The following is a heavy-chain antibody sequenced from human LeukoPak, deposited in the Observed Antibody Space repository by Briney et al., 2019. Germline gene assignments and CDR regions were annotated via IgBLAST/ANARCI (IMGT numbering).Heavy chain of an antibody. J-gene: IGHJ5*02. CDR2: IYYSGST. Sequence: PSETLSLTCTVSGGSISSYYWSWIRQPPGKGLEWIGYIYYSGSTNYNPSLKGRVTISVDTSKNQFSLKLSSVTAADTAVYYCARDFSDSVSHGWFDPWGQGTLVTVSS. D-gene: IGHD3-22*01. CDR1: GGSISSYY. V-gene: IGHV4-59*01. CDR3: ARDFSDSVSHGWFDP.